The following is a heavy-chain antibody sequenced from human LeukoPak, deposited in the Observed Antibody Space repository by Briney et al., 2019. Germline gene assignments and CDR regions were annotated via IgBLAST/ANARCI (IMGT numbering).Heavy chain of an antibody. CDR3: ARGGKKTAMVTS. Sequence: SETLSLTCIVSGGSISSGGYFWSWIRQLPGKGLEWIGYIYSSGSTYNPSLKSRVIISLDTSKNQFSLKLNSVTAADTAVYYCARGGKKTAMVTSWGQGTLVTVPS. V-gene: IGHV4-31*03. CDR2: IYSSGST. J-gene: IGHJ4*02. D-gene: IGHD5-18*01. CDR1: GGSISSGGYF.